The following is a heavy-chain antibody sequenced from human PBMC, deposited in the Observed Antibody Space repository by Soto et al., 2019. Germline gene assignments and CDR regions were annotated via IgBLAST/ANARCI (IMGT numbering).Heavy chain of an antibody. D-gene: IGHD6-19*01. Sequence: SETMSVTSTVAGGYIISSSYYWGWINKPPGKGLEWIGSIYYSGSTYYNPSLKSRVTISVDTSKNQFSLKLSSVTAADTAVYYCARRPYSSGWLYYFDYWGQGTLVTVSS. CDR3: ARRPYSSGWLYYFDY. CDR2: IYYSGST. CDR1: GGYIISSSYY. J-gene: IGHJ4*02. V-gene: IGHV4-39*01.